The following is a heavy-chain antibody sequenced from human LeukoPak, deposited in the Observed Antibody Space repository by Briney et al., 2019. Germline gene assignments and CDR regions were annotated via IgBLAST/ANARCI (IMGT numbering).Heavy chain of an antibody. CDR1: GYTFTGYY. CDR2: INPNSGGT. Sequence: ASVKVSCKASGYTFTGYYMHWVRQAPGQGLEWMGWINPNSGGTNYAQKFQGRVTMTRDTSISTAYMEPSRLRSDDTAVYYCASGYSYGYDPTYYYGMDVWGQGTTVTVSS. CDR3: ASGYSYGYDPTYYYGMDV. J-gene: IGHJ6*02. D-gene: IGHD5-18*01. V-gene: IGHV1-2*02.